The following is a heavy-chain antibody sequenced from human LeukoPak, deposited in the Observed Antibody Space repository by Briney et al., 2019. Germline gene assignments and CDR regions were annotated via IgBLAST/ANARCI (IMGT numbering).Heavy chain of an antibody. D-gene: IGHD5-18*01. CDR2: ISSSSSYI. CDR3: ARDPSVYTAIADY. Sequence: PGGSLRLSCAASGFTFSSYSMNWVRQAPGKGLEWVSSISSSSSYIYYADSVKGRFTISRDNAKNSLYLQMNSLRAKDTAVYYCARDPSVYTAIADYWGQGTLVTVSS. J-gene: IGHJ4*02. V-gene: IGHV3-21*01. CDR1: GFTFSSYS.